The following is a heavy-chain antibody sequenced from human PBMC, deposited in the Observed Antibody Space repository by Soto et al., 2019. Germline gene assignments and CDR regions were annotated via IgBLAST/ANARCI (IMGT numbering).Heavy chain of an antibody. CDR1: GFTFSSYG. CDR2: ISYDGSNK. CDR3: AKRIMATVTTFDY. Sequence: GGSLRLSCAASGFTFSSYGMHWVRQAPGKGLEWVAVISYDGSNKYYADSVKGRFTISRGNSKNTLYLQMNSLRAEDTAVYYCAKRIMATVTTFDYWGQGTLVTVSS. J-gene: IGHJ4*02. D-gene: IGHD4-17*01. V-gene: IGHV3-30*18.